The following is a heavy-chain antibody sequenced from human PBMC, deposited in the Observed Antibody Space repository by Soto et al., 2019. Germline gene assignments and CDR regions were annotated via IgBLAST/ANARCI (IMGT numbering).Heavy chain of an antibody. D-gene: IGHD6-19*01. CDR1: GYIFIGYY. Sequence: ASVKVSCKASGYIFIGYYMHWVRQAPGQGLEWMGWINPNSGDTNYTQKFQGWVTMTRDTSISTAYMELSRLRSDDTAVYYCATSRISIAVAGETEYYFDYWGQGTLVTVSS. J-gene: IGHJ4*02. CDR3: ATSRISIAVAGETEYYFDY. V-gene: IGHV1-2*04. CDR2: INPNSGDT.